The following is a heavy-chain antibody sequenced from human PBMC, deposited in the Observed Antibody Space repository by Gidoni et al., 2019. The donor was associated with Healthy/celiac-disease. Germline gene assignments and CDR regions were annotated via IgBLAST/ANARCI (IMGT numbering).Heavy chain of an antibody. Sequence: EVQLVESGGGLVKPGGSLRLSCAASGFTFSSYSKNWVRQAPGKGLEWVSSISSSSSYIYYADSVKGRFTISRDNAKNSLYLQMNSLRAEDTAVYYCARDRGYCSGGSCLPNFDYWGQGTLVTVSS. CDR3: ARDRGYCSGGSCLPNFDY. D-gene: IGHD2-15*01. CDR2: ISSSSSYI. CDR1: GFTFSSYS. J-gene: IGHJ4*02. V-gene: IGHV3-21*01.